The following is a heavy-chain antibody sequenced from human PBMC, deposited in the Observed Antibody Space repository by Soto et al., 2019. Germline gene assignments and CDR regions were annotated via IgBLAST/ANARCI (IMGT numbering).Heavy chain of an antibody. CDR3: AKQIVAIFTGKKAYYYYYYMDV. CDR1: GFTFSSYA. J-gene: IGHJ6*03. Sequence: PGGSLRLSCAASGFTFSSYAMSWVRQAPGKGLEWVSAISGSGGSTYYADSVKGRFTISRDNSKNTLYLQMNSLRAEDTAVYYCAKQIVAIFTGKKAYYYYYYMDVWGKGTTVTVSS. V-gene: IGHV3-23*01. D-gene: IGHD5-12*01. CDR2: ISGSGGST.